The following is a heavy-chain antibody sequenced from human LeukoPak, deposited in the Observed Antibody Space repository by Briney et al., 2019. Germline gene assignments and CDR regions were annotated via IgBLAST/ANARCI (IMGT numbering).Heavy chain of an antibody. J-gene: IGHJ5*02. V-gene: IGHV4-61*01. CDR2: IYYSGST. D-gene: IGHD6-19*01. CDR3: ARDSGGWYRWFDP. Sequence: PSETLSLTCAVYGGSFSSGHYWGWIRQPPGKGLEWIGYIYYSGSTNYNSSLKSRVTISVDTSKNQFSLKLNSVTAADTAVYYCARDSGGWYRWFDPWGQGTLVTVSS. CDR1: GGSFSSGHY.